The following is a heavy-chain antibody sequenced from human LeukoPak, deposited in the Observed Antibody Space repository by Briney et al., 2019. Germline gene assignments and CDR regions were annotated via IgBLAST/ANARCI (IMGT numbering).Heavy chain of an antibody. J-gene: IGHJ4*02. CDR1: GDSITSGSYY. Sequence: PSETLSLTCTVSGDSITSGSYYWGWIRQPPGKGLEWIGTMYYTGTICHNPSLKSRVTISVDTSKNQFSLSLSSVTAADTAVYYCARPIRNWGQGTLVIVSS. V-gene: IGHV4-39*07. CDR2: MYYTGTI. CDR3: ARPIRN.